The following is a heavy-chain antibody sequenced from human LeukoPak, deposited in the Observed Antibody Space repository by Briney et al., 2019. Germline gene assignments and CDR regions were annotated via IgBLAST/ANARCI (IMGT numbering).Heavy chain of an antibody. CDR3: ARDERGGGVDSSGYSTY. V-gene: IGHV1-69*15. J-gene: IGHJ4*02. Sequence: SVKVSCKASGGTSSSYAISWVRQAPGQGLEWMGRIIPIFGTANYAQKFQGGVTITPDDYTSTAYLELSSLRSEDTAVYYCARDERGGGVDSSGYSTYWGQGTLVTVSS. CDR1: GGTSSSYA. D-gene: IGHD3-22*01. CDR2: IIPIFGTA.